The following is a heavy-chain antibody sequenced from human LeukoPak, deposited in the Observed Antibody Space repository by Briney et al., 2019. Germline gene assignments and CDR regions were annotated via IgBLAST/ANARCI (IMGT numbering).Heavy chain of an antibody. CDR3: ARGSSYYDFWSGYGDNWFDP. V-gene: IGHV1-46*01. J-gene: IGHJ5*02. D-gene: IGHD3-3*01. Sequence: GASVKVSCKASGYTFTSYYMHWVRQAPGQGLEWMGIINPSGGSTSYAQKFQGRVTMTRDTSKNQFSLKLSSVTAADTAVYYCARGSSYYDFWSGYGDNWFDPWGQGTLVTVSS. CDR1: GYTFTSYY. CDR2: INPSGGST.